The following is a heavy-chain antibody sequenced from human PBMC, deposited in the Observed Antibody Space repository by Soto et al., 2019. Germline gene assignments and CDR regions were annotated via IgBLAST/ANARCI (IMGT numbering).Heavy chain of an antibody. CDR1: GYTFTGYY. CDR3: ARGYCSSTSCPDNYYYYYMDV. CDR2: INPNSGGT. Sequence: ASVKVSCKASGYTFTGYYMHWVRQAPGQGLEWMGWINPNSGGTNYAQKFQGWVTMTRDTSISTAYMELSRLRSDDMAVYYCARGYCSSTSCPDNYYYYYMDVWGKGTTVTVSS. V-gene: IGHV1-2*04. J-gene: IGHJ6*03. D-gene: IGHD2-2*01.